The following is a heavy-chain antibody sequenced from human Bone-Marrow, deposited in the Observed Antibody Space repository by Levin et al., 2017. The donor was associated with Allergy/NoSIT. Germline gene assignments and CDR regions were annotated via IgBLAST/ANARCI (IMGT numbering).Heavy chain of an antibody. Sequence: GGSLRLSCAASGFTFSSYWMHWVRQAPGKGLAWVSRIISDGSSTNYADSVKGRFTISRDNAKNTLYLQLNILRGEDTAVYYCARATALHEYGDYSGYYGMDVWGQGTTVIVSS. CDR3: ARATALHEYGDYSGYYGMDV. CDR2: IISDGSST. D-gene: IGHD4-17*01. J-gene: IGHJ6*02. CDR1: GFTFSSYW. V-gene: IGHV3-74*01.